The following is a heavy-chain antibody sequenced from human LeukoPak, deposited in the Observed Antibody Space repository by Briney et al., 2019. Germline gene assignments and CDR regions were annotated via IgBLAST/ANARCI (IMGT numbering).Heavy chain of an antibody. V-gene: IGHV3-30-3*01. J-gene: IGHJ4*02. CDR2: ISYDGSNK. Sequence: GGSLRLSCAASGFTFSSYAMHWVRQAPGKGLEWVAVISYDGSNKYYADSVKGRFTISRDNSKNTLYLQMNSLRAEDTAVYYCARDSSSGWYVLDYWGQGTLVTVSS. CDR1: GFTFSSYA. CDR3: ARDSSSGWYVLDY. D-gene: IGHD6-19*01.